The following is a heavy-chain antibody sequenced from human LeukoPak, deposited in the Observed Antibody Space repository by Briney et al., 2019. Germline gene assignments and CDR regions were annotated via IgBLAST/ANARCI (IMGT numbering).Heavy chain of an antibody. J-gene: IGHJ3*02. CDR3: ASNMIVVVHDAFDI. CDR1: GYTVTSYD. CDR2: MNPNSGNT. Sequence: ASVKVSCKASGYTVTSYDINWVPQATGQGREWRGWMNPNSGNTGYAHKFQGRITMTRNTYIRTAYMELSSLRSEDTAVYYCASNMIVVVHDAFDIWGQGTMVTVSS. V-gene: IGHV1-8*01. D-gene: IGHD3-22*01.